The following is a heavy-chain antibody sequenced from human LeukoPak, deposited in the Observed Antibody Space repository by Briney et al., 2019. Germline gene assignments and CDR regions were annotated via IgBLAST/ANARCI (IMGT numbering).Heavy chain of an antibody. CDR1: GFTFSSYS. J-gene: IGHJ5*02. V-gene: IGHV3-21*01. Sequence: PGGSLRLSCAASGFTFSSYSMNWVRQAPGQGLEWVSSISSSSSYIYYADSVKGRFTISRDNAKNSLYLQMNSLRAEDTAVYYCARDFTTMVRGVIPEWFDPWGQGTLVTVSS. D-gene: IGHD3-10*01. CDR2: ISSSSSYI. CDR3: ARDFTTMVRGVIPEWFDP.